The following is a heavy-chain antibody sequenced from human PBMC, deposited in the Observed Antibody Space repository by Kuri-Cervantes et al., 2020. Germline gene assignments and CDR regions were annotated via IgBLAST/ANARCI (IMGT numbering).Heavy chain of an antibody. V-gene: IGHV4-59*12. CDR3: ARGRTQGSSWLPEDY. CDR1: GGSISSYY. J-gene: IGHJ4*02. Sequence: SETLSLTCTVPGGSISSYYWSWIRQPPGKGLEWIGYIYYSGSTNYNPSLKSRVTISVDTSKNQFSLKLSSVTAADTAVYYCARGRTQGSSWLPEDYWGQGILVTVSS. D-gene: IGHD6-13*01. CDR2: IYYSGST.